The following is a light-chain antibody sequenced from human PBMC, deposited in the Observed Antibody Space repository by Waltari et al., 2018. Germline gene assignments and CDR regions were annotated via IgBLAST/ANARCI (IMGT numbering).Light chain of an antibody. CDR2: DAS. CDR1: QSVSRY. Sequence: EIVLTQSPDTLHFSRGETATLSCRASQSVSRYLAWYQQKPGQAPRLLIYDASSRATGIPDRFSGSGSGTDFSLTISRLEPDDFAVYYCQKYVSLPATFGQGTKVEIK. CDR3: QKYVSLPAT. V-gene: IGKV3-20*01. J-gene: IGKJ1*01.